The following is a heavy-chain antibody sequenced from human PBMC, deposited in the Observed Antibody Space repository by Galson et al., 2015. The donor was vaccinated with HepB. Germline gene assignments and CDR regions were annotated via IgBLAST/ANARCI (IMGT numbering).Heavy chain of an antibody. D-gene: IGHD1-20*01. CDR2: IIPIFGIA. CDR3: ASRAAITGTTWYYYYGMDV. V-gene: IGHV1-69*13. Sequence: SVKVSCKASGGTFSSYAISWVRQAPGQGLGWMGGIIPIFGIANYAQKFQGRVTITADESTSTAYMELSSLRSEDTAVYYCASRAAITGTTWYYYYGMDVWGQGTTVTVSS. CDR1: GGTFSSYA. J-gene: IGHJ6*02.